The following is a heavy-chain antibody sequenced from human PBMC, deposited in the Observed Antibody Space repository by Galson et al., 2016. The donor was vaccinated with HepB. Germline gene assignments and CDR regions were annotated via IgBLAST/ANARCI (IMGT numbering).Heavy chain of an antibody. J-gene: IGHJ4*02. V-gene: IGHV1-69*13. CDR3: ATDVLGLFDY. D-gene: IGHD3-16*01. CDR2: IVPIFDAP. CDR1: GGSFRDLA. Sequence: SVKVSCKASGGSFRDLAINWVRQAPGQGLEWMGGIVPIFDAPNYARKFQGRVTITADASTSTAYMELDSLTSGDTAVYFCATDVLGLFDYWGQGTLVTVSS.